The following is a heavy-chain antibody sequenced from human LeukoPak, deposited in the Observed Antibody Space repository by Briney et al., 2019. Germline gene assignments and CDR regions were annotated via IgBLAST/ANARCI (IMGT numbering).Heavy chain of an antibody. CDR2: IYYSGST. J-gene: IGHJ4*02. V-gene: IGHV4-39*01. CDR3: ARPTRSGWYYY. Sequence: SETLSLTRTVSGGSISSSSYYWGWIRQPPGKGLEWIGSIYYSGSTYYNPSLKSRVTISVDTSKNQFSLKLSSVTAADTAVYYCARPTRSGWYYYWGQGTLVTVSS. D-gene: IGHD6-19*01. CDR1: GGSISSSSYY.